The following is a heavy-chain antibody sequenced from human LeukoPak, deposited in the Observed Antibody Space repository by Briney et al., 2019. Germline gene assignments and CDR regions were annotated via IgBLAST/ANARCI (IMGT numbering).Heavy chain of an antibody. CDR3: AKGRGYSYGTLAFDI. J-gene: IGHJ3*02. D-gene: IGHD5-18*01. V-gene: IGHV3-9*01. Sequence: GGSLRLSCAASGFTFDDYAMHWVRQAPGKGLEWVSGISWNSGSIGYADSVKGRFTISRDNAKNSLYLQMNSLRAEDTALYYCAKGRGYSYGTLAFDIWGQGTMVTVSS. CDR2: ISWNSGSI. CDR1: GFTFDDYA.